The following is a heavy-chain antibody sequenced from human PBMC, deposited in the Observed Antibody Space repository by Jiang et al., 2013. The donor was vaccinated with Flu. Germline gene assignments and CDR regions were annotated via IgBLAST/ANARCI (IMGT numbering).Heavy chain of an antibody. D-gene: IGHD6-19*01. CDR3: ARTYSSGWYGFDY. J-gene: IGHJ4*02. Sequence: RVTITRTTSASTAYMELSSLRSEDTAVYYCARTYSSGWYGFDYWGQGTLVTVSS. V-gene: IGHV1-3*01.